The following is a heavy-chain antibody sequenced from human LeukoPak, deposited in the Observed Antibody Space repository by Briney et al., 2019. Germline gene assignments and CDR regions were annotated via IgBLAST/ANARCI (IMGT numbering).Heavy chain of an antibody. J-gene: IGHJ4*02. Sequence: SETLSLTCAVYGGSFSGYYWSWIRQPPGKGLEWIGEINHSGSTNYNPSLKSRVTISVDTSKNQFSLKLSSVTAADTAVYYCARGRVLAYSGSWYNDYWGQGTLVTVSS. V-gene: IGHV4-34*01. CDR3: ARGRVLAYSGSWYNDY. D-gene: IGHD6-13*01. CDR1: GGSFSGYY. CDR2: INHSGST.